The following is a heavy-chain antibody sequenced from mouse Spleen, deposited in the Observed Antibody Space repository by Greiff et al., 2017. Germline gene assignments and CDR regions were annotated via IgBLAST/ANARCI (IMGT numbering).Heavy chain of an antibody. J-gene: IGHJ2*01. Sequence: QVQLQQSGAELVKPGASVKISCKASGYAFSSYWMNWVKQRLGKGLEWIGQIYPGDGDTNYNGKFKGKATLTADKSSSTAYMQLSSLTSEDSAVYFCARWYGNYFDYWGQGTTLTVSS. V-gene: IGHV1-80*01. CDR3: ARWYGNYFDY. D-gene: IGHD2-10*02. CDR1: GYAFSSYW. CDR2: IYPGDGDT.